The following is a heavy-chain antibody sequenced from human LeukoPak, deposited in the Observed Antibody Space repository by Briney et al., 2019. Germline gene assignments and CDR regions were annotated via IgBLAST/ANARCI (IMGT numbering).Heavy chain of an antibody. D-gene: IGHD3-10*01. CDR3: AASITMFDY. Sequence: GGSLRLSCAASGFTFSRYWMSWVRQAPGKGLEWVGNIKEDGTVKYYVASVKGRFTISRDNAKNSLYLQMNSLRAEDTAVYYCAASITMFDYWGQGTLVTVSS. J-gene: IGHJ4*02. CDR2: IKEDGTVK. CDR1: GFTFSRYW. V-gene: IGHV3-7*02.